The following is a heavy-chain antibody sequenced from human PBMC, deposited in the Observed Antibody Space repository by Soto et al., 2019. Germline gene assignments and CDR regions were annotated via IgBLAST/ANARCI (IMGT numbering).Heavy chain of an antibody. CDR2: IYYSGST. J-gene: IGHJ3*02. Sequence: SETLSLTCTVSGGSISSSSYYWGWIRQPPGKGLERIGSIYYSGSTYYNPSLKSRVTISVDTSKNQFSLKLSSVTAADTAVYYCARQGSSGSYFADAFDIWGRGTMVTVSS. CDR3: ARQGSSGSYFADAFDI. D-gene: IGHD3-10*01. V-gene: IGHV4-39*01. CDR1: GGSISSSSYY.